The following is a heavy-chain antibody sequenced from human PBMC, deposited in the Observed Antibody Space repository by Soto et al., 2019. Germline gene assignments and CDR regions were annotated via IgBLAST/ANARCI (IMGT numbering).Heavy chain of an antibody. CDR1: GGTFSSYA. CDR2: IIPIFGTA. Sequence: QVQLVQSGAEVKKPGSSVKVSCKASGGTFSSYAISWVRQAPGQGLEWMGGIIPIFGTANYAQKFQGRVTITADESTSTAYMELRSLRSEDTAVYYCARAGAYCGGDCYPAYAFDIWGQVTMVTVSS. V-gene: IGHV1-69*01. D-gene: IGHD2-21*02. J-gene: IGHJ3*02. CDR3: ARAGAYCGGDCYPAYAFDI.